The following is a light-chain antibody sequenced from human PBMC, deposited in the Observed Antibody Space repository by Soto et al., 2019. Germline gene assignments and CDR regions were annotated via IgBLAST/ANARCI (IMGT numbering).Light chain of an antibody. CDR1: QSISSH. J-gene: IGKJ1*01. Sequence: EIVMTQSPVTLSVSPGERATLSCRASQSISSHLAWYQQKPVQVPRLLIYDASTRETGIPDRFSGSGSGTESTLTISSPPSEDFAVYYCQQYQYWWTFGQGTKV. V-gene: IGKV3-15*01. CDR3: QQYQYWWT. CDR2: DAS.